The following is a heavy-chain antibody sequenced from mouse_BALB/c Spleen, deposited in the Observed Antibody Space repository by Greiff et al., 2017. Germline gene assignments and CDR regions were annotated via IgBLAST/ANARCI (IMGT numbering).Heavy chain of an antibody. J-gene: IGHJ1*01. CDR1: GYTFSSYW. V-gene: IGHV1-9*01. CDR3: SRREYFDG. Sequence: QVQLQQSGAELMKPGASVKISCKATGYTFSSYWIEWVKQRPGHGLEWIGEILPGSGSTNYNEKFKGKATFTADTSSNTAYMQLSSLTSEDSAVYYRSRREYFDGWGAGTTVTVSS. CDR2: ILPGSGST.